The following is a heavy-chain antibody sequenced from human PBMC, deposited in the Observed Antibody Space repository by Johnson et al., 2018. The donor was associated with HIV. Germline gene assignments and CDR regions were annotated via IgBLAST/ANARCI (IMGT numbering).Heavy chain of an antibody. CDR2: ISYDGSNK. V-gene: IGHV3-30*14. Sequence: QVQLVESGGGVVQPGRSLRLSCAASGFTFSSYAIHWVRQAPGKGLEWVAVISYDGSNKYYADSVKGRFTISRENAKNSLYLQMNSLRVEDTAVYYCATEARGVHGTLRFLEWSDGFDIWGQGTMVTVSS. D-gene: IGHD3-3*01. CDR3: ATEARGVHGTLRFLEWSDGFDI. CDR1: GFTFSSYA. J-gene: IGHJ3*02.